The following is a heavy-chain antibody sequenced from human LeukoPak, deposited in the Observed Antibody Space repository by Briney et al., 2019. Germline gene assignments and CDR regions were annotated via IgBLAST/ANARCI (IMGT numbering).Heavy chain of an antibody. Sequence: SETLSLTCTVSGYSISSGVYWGWIRQPPGKGLEWIGSMYHSGSTYYNPSLKSRVTISVDTSKNQLSLKLRSVTAADTAVYYCARALGIFSFDSWGQGTLVTVSS. CDR1: GYSISSGVY. D-gene: IGHD3-3*01. CDR3: ARALGIFSFDS. V-gene: IGHV4-38-2*02. J-gene: IGHJ4*02. CDR2: MYHSGST.